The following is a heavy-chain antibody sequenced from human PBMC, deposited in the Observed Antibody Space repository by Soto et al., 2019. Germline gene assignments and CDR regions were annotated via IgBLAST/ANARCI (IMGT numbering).Heavy chain of an antibody. V-gene: IGHV3-23*01. CDR3: AKGQGYYFDGSGYTFDY. Sequence: GSLRLSCAASGFPFNNYAMTWVRQAPGKGLEWVSCISGSGGSTYYADSVKGRLTISRDDSKNTLYLQMNSLRAEDTAVYYCAKGQGYYFDGSGYTFDYWGQGTLVTVSS. CDR2: ISGSGGST. CDR1: GFPFNNYA. J-gene: IGHJ4*02. D-gene: IGHD3-22*01.